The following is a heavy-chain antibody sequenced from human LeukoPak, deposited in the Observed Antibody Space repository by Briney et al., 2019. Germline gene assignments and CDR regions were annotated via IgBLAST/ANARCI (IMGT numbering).Heavy chain of an antibody. J-gene: IGHJ4*02. CDR3: ARVYERAMTTVTYFDY. CDR2: IGANGGGT. V-gene: IGHV3-23*01. D-gene: IGHD4-17*01. CDR1: GFAFTSYA. Sequence: GGSLRLSCAASGFAFTSYAMSWVRQAPGKGLQWVSGIGANGGGTYYADSVKGQFTISRDNSKSTLYLQMNSLRAEDTAVYYCARVYERAMTTVTYFDYWGQGTLVTVSS.